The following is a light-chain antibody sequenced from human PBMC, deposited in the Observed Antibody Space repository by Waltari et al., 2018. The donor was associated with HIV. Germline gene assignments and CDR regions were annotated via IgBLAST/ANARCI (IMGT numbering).Light chain of an antibody. CDR2: DNN. Sequence: QSVLTQPPSVSAAPGQRVIISCSGTSSHVGTYYVSWYQQLPGTAPKLLIYDNNKRPSQIPDRFSGSKSDSSATLGITGLQTGDEADYYCGTWDSRLSAYVFGAGTRVTVL. J-gene: IGLJ1*01. V-gene: IGLV1-51*01. CDR1: SSHVGTYY. CDR3: GTWDSRLSAYV.